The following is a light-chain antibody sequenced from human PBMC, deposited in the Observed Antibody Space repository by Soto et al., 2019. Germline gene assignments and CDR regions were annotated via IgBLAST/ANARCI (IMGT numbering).Light chain of an antibody. V-gene: IGLV1-40*01. CDR1: SSNIGAGHD. Sequence: VLTQPPSVSGAPGQRVTISCTGSSSNIGAGHDVHWYQHLPGTAPKLLIYGDGNRPSGIPDRFSGSKSGTSASLAITGLQAEDEADYYCQSYDTSLSGSEVFGTGTKGTVL. CDR3: QSYDTSLSGSEV. CDR2: GDG. J-gene: IGLJ1*01.